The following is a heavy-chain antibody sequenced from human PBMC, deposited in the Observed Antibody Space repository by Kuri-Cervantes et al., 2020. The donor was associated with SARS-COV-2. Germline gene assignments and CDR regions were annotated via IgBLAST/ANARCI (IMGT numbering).Heavy chain of an antibody. Sequence: GGSLRLSCAASGFTFSSYAMSWVRQAPGKGLEWVSAISGSGGSTYYADSVKGRFTISRDDAKSSVYLQMNSLRGEDTAVYYCARDLRMGKSLDYWGQGTLVTVSS. CDR2: ISGSGGST. J-gene: IGHJ4*02. D-gene: IGHD3-16*01. CDR3: ARDLRMGKSLDY. V-gene: IGHV3-23*01. CDR1: GFTFSSYA.